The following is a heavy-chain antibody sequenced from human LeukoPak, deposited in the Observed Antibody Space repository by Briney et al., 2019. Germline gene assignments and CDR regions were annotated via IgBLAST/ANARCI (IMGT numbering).Heavy chain of an antibody. CDR3: ARRAINSVMFDY. D-gene: IGHD3-16*01. J-gene: IGHJ4*02. Sequence: SETLSLTCTVSGDSISTYYWSWLRQPPGKGLEWIGYIHYSGSTNYNPSLRSRVTISVDTSKNQFSLKLSCATAADTAVYFCARRAINSVMFDYWGQGTLVTVSS. CDR2: IHYSGST. CDR1: GDSISTYY. V-gene: IGHV4-59*08.